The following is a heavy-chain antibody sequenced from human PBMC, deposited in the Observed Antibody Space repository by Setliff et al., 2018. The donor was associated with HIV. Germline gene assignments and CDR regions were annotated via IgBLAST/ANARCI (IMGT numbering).Heavy chain of an antibody. Sequence: SETMSLTCTVSGGSISSGSHYWSWIRQPAGKGREWIGLIYTSGRTNYNPSLQSRVTISVDRSKNQFSLNLSSVPAADTALYYCASLFHDTSAPWLYYFDYWGQGTLVTVSS. CDR2: IYTSGRT. CDR3: ASLFHDTSAPWLYYFDY. V-gene: IGHV4-61*02. CDR1: GGSISSGSHY. D-gene: IGHD3-22*01. J-gene: IGHJ4*02.